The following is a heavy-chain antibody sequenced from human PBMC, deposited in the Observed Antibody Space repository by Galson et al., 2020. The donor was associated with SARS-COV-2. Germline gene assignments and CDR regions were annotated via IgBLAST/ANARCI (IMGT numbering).Heavy chain of an antibody. D-gene: IGHD4-17*01. CDR1: GFTFDDYA. CDR2: ISWNSGSI. Sequence: GGSLRLSCAASGFTFDDYAMHWVRQAPGKGLEWVSGISWNSGSIGYADSVKGRFTISRDNAKNSLYLQMNSLRAEDTALYYCAKDPLDVNGEKSYFDYWGQGTLVTVSS. CDR3: AKDPLDVNGEKSYFDY. V-gene: IGHV3-9*01. J-gene: IGHJ4*02.